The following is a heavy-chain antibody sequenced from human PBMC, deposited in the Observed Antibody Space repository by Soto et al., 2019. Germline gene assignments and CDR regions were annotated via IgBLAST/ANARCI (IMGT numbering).Heavy chain of an antibody. CDR2: INPKSRGT. CDR1: GYTFTDYF. CDR3: SRVTLKPGNCFAP. Sequence: QVQLVQSGAEVKKPGASVKVSCKASGYTFTDYFIHWVRQAPGQGVEWMGWINPKSRGTNYAQKFQGRVTMTRDTSNSTASMELRGLRSDDTAVYYCSRVTLKPGNCFAPWSQGTLVTVSS. V-gene: IGHV1-2*02. J-gene: IGHJ5*02.